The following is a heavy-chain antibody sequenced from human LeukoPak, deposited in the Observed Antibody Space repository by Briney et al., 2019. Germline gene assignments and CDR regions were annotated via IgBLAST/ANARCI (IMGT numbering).Heavy chain of an antibody. D-gene: IGHD4-17*01. CDR3: ARDAAVTKPSIYFQH. J-gene: IGHJ1*01. V-gene: IGHV1-2*02. CDR2: INTNSGGT. CDR1: GYTFTGYY. Sequence: GASVKVSCKTSGYTFTGYYLHWVRQAPGQGLEWMGWINTNSGGTNYAQKFQGRVTMTRDTSNNTAYMELSSLRSDDTAVYYCARDAAVTKPSIYFQHWGQGTLVTVSS.